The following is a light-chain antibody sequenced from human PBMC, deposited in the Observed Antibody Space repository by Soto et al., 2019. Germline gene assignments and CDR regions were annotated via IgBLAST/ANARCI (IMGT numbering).Light chain of an antibody. J-gene: IGLJ1*01. V-gene: IGLV2-11*01. CDR3: CSHAGSYTLV. CDR2: DVN. CDR1: SSDVGGYNY. Sequence: QSALTQPRSVSGSPGQSVTISCTGTSSDVGGYNYVSWYQQHPGKAPKLMIYDVNKRPSGVPDRFSGSKSGNTASLTISGLQAEDEADYYCCSHAGSYTLVFGTGTKLTVL.